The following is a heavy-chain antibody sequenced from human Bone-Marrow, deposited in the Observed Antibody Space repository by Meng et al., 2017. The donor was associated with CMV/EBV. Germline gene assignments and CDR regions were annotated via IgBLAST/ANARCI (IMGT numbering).Heavy chain of an antibody. CDR2: IIPVFAPS. CDR3: ARAGSRGSGYYYWYFDL. Sequence: SVKVSCKASGGSFRSYAVSWVRQAPGQGLEWMGTIIPVFAPSKFAQKFQGRFTIHTDESTGTAYMELKSLTSDDTAVYYCARAGSRGSGYYYWYFDLWGRGTLVTVSS. D-gene: IGHD3-3*01. J-gene: IGHJ2*01. V-gene: IGHV1-69*05. CDR1: GGSFRSYA.